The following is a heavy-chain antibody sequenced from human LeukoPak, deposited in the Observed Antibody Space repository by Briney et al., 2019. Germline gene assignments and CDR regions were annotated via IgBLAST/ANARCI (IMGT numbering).Heavy chain of an antibody. Sequence: PSETLSLTCAVYGGSFSGYYWSWIRQPPGKGLEWIGEINHSGSTNYNPSLMSRVTISVDTSKNQFSLKLSSVTAADTAVYYCARGRATRWFDPWGQGTLVTVSS. CDR2: INHSGST. CDR3: ARGRATRWFDP. V-gene: IGHV4-34*01. CDR1: GGSFSGYY. J-gene: IGHJ5*02.